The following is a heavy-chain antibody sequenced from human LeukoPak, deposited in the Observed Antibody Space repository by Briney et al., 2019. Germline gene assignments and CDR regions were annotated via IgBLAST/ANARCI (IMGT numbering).Heavy chain of an antibody. Sequence: PGGSLRLSRAASGFTFSSYGMHWVRQAPGKGLEWVAFIRYDGSNKYYADSVKGRFTISRDNSKNTLYLQMNSLRAEDTAVYYCARGGDVFTTPNGWFDPWGQGTLVTVSS. CDR3: ARGGDVFTTPNGWFDP. CDR2: IRYDGSNK. J-gene: IGHJ5*02. D-gene: IGHD3-16*01. V-gene: IGHV3-30*02. CDR1: GFTFSSYG.